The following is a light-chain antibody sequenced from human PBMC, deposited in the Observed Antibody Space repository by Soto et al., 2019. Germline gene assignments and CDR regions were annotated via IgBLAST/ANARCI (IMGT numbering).Light chain of an antibody. CDR2: VNS. Sequence: QAVVTQPPSVSGAPGQTVTISCTGSSSNIGAGHDVHWYQQLPGIAPKLLIYVNSNRPSGVPDRFSGSKSGTSASLAITGLQAEDEADYYCQSYDSSLSGYVVFGGGTKLTVL. CDR3: QSYDSSLSGYVV. CDR1: SSNIGAGHD. J-gene: IGLJ2*01. V-gene: IGLV1-40*01.